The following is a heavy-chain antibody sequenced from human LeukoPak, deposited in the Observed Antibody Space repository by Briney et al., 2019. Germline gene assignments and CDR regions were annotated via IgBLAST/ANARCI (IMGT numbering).Heavy chain of an antibody. J-gene: IGHJ6*02. V-gene: IGHV4-34*01. Sequence: SETLSLTCTVSGGSMSPYYWSWIRQPPGKGLEWIGEINHSGSTNYNPSLKSRVTISVDTSKNQFSLKLSSVTAADTAVYYCASGAYGSGSYYTGFYYYYGMDVWGQGTTVTVSS. D-gene: IGHD3-10*01. CDR2: INHSGST. CDR1: GGSMSPYY. CDR3: ASGAYGSGSYYTGFYYYYGMDV.